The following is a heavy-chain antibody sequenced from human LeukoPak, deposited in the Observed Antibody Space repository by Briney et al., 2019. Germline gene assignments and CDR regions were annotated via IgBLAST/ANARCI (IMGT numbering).Heavy chain of an antibody. D-gene: IGHD2-2*02. V-gene: IGHV4-59*01. Sequence: SETLSLTCTVSGGSISSYYWSWIRQPPGKGLEWIGYIYYSGSTNYNPSLKSRVTISVDTSKNQFSLKLSSVTAADTAVYYCARAKKVYPYYYYYMDVWGKGTTVTISS. CDR2: IYYSGST. J-gene: IGHJ6*03. CDR1: GGSISSYY. CDR3: ARAKKVYPYYYYYMDV.